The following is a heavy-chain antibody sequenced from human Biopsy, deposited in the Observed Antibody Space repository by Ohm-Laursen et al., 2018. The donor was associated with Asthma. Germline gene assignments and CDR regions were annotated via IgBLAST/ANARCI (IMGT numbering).Heavy chain of an antibody. Sequence: SLRLSCAASRFTFGDYGMHWVRQAPGKGLEWVSGISWNSGSIGYADSVKGRFTISRDNAKNSLYLQMNSLRVEDTALYYCAKATLGDIGKDYWGQGTLVTVSS. CDR2: ISWNSGSI. CDR3: AKATLGDIGKDY. D-gene: IGHD2-21*01. CDR1: RFTFGDYG. J-gene: IGHJ4*02. V-gene: IGHV3-9*01.